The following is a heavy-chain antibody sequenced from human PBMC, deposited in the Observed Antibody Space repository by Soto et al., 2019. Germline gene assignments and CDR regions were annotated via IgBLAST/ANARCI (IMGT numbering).Heavy chain of an antibody. V-gene: IGHV1-18*04. CDR3: ARVAATFYAVEF. CDR1: GYTFTRYG. CDR2: TSAYTGNS. Sequence: QVQLVESGAEVKKPRASVKVSCKASGYTFTRYGIGWVRQAPGQELSWMRWTSAYTGNSNYAQQLQGRVTMTTATPTRTAYMELTSLRSGYRAGTYFARVAATFYAVEFWGPGMTVTGSS. J-gene: IGHJ6*01. D-gene: IGHD1-26*01.